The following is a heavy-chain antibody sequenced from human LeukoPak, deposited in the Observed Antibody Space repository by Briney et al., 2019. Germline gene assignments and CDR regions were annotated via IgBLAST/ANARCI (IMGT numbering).Heavy chain of an antibody. V-gene: IGHV3-23*01. CDR2: ISGSGDNT. CDR1: GFTFSSHG. D-gene: IGHD6-13*01. Sequence: GGTLRLSCAASGFTFSSHGMSWVRQAPGKGLEWVSTISGSGDNTYYADSVKGRFTISRDNSKNTLYLQMNSLRAEDTAVYYCAKDRKEAAAGTFENYWGQGTLVTVSS. J-gene: IGHJ4*02. CDR3: AKDRKEAAAGTFENY.